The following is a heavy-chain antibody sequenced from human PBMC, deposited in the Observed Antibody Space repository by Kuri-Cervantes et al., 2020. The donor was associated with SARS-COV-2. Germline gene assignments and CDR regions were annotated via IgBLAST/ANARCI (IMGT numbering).Heavy chain of an antibody. Sequence: GSLKISCAASGFTFSGNAMSWVRQAPGKGLEWVSGLSGSGVSTYYAESVKGRFTISRDNSKNTLYLQMNSLRAEDTAVYYCAKDWDSRGYYLFDHWGQGTLVTVSS. CDR2: LSGSGVST. J-gene: IGHJ4*02. D-gene: IGHD3-22*01. V-gene: IGHV3-23*01. CDR1: GFTFSGNA. CDR3: AKDWDSRGYYLFDH.